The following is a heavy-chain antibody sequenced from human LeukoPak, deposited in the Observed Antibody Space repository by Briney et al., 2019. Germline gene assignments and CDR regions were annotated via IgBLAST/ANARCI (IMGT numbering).Heavy chain of an antibody. CDR3: ARDRVGGGGFDP. Sequence: GGSLRLSCAASGFTFSSYSMNWVRQAPGKGLKWVSSISSSSSYIYYADSVKGRFTISRDNAKNSLYLQMNSLRAEDTAVYYCARDRVGGGGFDPWGQGTLVTVSS. J-gene: IGHJ5*02. D-gene: IGHD3-16*01. CDR2: ISSSSSYI. CDR1: GFTFSSYS. V-gene: IGHV3-21*01.